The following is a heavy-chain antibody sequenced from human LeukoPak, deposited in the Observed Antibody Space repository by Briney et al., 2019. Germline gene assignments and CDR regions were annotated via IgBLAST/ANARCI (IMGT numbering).Heavy chain of an antibody. CDR2: ISSSSSYI. CDR1: GFTFSSYS. D-gene: IGHD3-10*01. Sequence: GGSLRLSCAASGFTFSSYSMTWVRQAPGRGLEWVSSISSSSSYIYYADSVKGRSTISRDNAKNSLYLQMNSLRAEDTAVYYCARDVIPHFGSYLDYWGQGTLVTVSS. V-gene: IGHV3-21*01. J-gene: IGHJ4*02. CDR3: ARDVIPHFGSYLDY.